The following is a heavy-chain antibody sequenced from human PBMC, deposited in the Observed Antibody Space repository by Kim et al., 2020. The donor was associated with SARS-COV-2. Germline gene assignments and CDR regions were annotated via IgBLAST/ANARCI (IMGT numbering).Heavy chain of an antibody. J-gene: IGHJ4*02. CDR3: ARGYVYSSSWTSWRYYFDY. Sequence: SQTLSLTCAISGDSVSSNSAAWNWIRQSPSRGLEWLGRTYYRSKWYNDYAVSVKSRITINPDTSKNQFSLQLNSVTPEDTAVYYCARGYVYSSSWTSWRYYFDYWGQGTLVTVSS. CDR1: GDSVSSNSAA. CDR2: TYYRSKWYN. V-gene: IGHV6-1*01. D-gene: IGHD6-13*01.